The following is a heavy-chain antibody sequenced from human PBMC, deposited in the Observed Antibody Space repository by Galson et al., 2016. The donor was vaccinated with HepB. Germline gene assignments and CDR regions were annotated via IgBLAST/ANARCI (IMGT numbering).Heavy chain of an antibody. Sequence: SLRLSCAASGFSFSSSGMHCVRQAPGKGLEWVAGISYDGSKKYYADSVKGRLTISRDNSENTLYLQMNSLRAEDTAVYYCAKDATDISGYFYRLGLLDDWGQGTLVTVSS. D-gene: IGHD3-22*01. CDR1: GFSFSSSG. V-gene: IGHV3-30*18. J-gene: IGHJ4*02. CDR2: ISYDGSKK. CDR3: AKDATDISGYFYRLGLLDD.